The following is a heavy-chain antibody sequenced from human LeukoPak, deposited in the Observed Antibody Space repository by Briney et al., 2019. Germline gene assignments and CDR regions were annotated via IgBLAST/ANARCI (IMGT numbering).Heavy chain of an antibody. D-gene: IGHD3-22*01. CDR1: SGSVNSYY. Sequence: SETLSLTCTVSSGSVNSYYWSWIRQPPGKGLEWIGYIYYGGSTNYNPSLKSRVTISVDTSKSQFSLKLSSVTAADTAVYYCARGNVVVVTKDYYYYYGMDVWGQGTTVTVSS. CDR2: IYYGGST. J-gene: IGHJ6*02. V-gene: IGHV4-59*02. CDR3: ARGNVVVVTKDYYYYYGMDV.